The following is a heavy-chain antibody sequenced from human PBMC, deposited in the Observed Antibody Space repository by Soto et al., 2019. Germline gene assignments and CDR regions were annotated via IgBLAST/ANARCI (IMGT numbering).Heavy chain of an antibody. CDR1: GYTLTELS. V-gene: IGHV1-24*01. J-gene: IGHJ6*02. CDR3: ATDLKGPIYYYYGMDV. Sequence: QVQLVQSGAEVKKPGASVKVSCKVSGYTLTELSMHWVRQAPGKGLEWMGGFDPEDGETIYAQKFQGRVTMTEDTXTXXAYMELSSLRSEDTAVYYCATDLKGPIYYYYGMDVWGQGTTVTVSS. CDR2: FDPEDGET.